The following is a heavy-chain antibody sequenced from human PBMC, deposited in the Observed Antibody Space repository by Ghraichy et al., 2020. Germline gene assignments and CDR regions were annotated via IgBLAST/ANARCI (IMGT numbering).Heavy chain of an antibody. Sequence: SETLSLTCTVSGGSISSGSYYLSWIRQPAGKELEWIGWISTSGSTNYNPSLKSRVTISIDTSKNQFSLKLTSVTAADTAMYYCANESRIAAAQLGYYYYGMDVWGQGTTVTVSS. CDR2: ISTSGST. V-gene: IGHV4-61*02. CDR1: GGSISSGSYY. D-gene: IGHD6-13*01. CDR3: ANESRIAAAQLGYYYYGMDV. J-gene: IGHJ6*02.